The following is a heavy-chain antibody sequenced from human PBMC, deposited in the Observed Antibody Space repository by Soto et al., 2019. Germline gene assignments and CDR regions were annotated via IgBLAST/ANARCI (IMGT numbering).Heavy chain of an antibody. J-gene: IGHJ3*02. CDR3: ARGGVPAALDI. D-gene: IGHD3-16*01. CDR2: INGDGSIT. V-gene: IGHV3-74*02. CDR1: GFTLRNYY. Sequence: EVQLVESGGGLVQPGGSPRLSCAASGFTLRNYYMHWARQAPGKGLVWVSHINGDGSITDYADSVKGRFTISRDNAKNTLYLQMNSLRVEDTAVYYCARGGVPAALDIWGEGTMVPVSS.